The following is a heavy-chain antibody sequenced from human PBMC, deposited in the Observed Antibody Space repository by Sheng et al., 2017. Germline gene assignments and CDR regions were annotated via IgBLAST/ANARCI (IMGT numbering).Heavy chain of an antibody. Sequence: EVQLVESGGGLVQPGGSLRLSCAASGFTFTSYWMSWVRQAPRKGLEWVANIKQDGSDKYYVDSVKGRFTISRDNAKNSLYLQMDSLRADDTAVYYCARNTRGDYWGQGTLVTV. CDR3: ARNTRGDY. CDR2: IKQDGSDK. CDR1: GFTFTSYW. V-gene: IGHV3-7*01. J-gene: IGHJ4*02.